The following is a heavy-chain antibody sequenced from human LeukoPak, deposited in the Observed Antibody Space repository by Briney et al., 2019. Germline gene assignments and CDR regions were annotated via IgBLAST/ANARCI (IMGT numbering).Heavy chain of an antibody. J-gene: IGHJ3*02. Sequence: GGSLRLSCAASGFTFDDYAMHWVRQAPGKGLEWVSGISWNSGSIGYADSVKGRFTISRDNAKNSLYLQMNSLRAEDTALYYCAKDQTMEPGAFDIWGQGTTVTVSS. CDR2: ISWNSGSI. CDR3: AKDQTMEPGAFDI. V-gene: IGHV3-9*01. CDR1: GFTFDDYA. D-gene: IGHD1-1*01.